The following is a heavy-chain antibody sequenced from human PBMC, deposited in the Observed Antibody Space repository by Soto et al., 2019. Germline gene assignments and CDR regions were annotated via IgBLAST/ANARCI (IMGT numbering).Heavy chain of an antibody. J-gene: IGHJ6*02. CDR1: GGSFSGYY. V-gene: IGHV4-34*01. D-gene: IGHD3-22*01. Sequence: SETLSLTCAVYGGSFSGYYWSWIRQPPGKGLEWIGEINHSGSTNYNPSLKSRVTISVDTSKNQFPLKLSSVTAADTAVYYCARGLQYYYDSSGYYHYYYYYGMDVWGQGTTVTVSS. CDR2: INHSGST. CDR3: ARGLQYYYDSSGYYHYYYYYGMDV.